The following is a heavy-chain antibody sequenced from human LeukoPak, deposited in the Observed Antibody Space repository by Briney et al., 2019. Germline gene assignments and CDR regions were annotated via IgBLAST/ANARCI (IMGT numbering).Heavy chain of an antibody. J-gene: IGHJ4*02. D-gene: IGHD5-24*01. Sequence: SVKVSCKASGGTFSSYAISWVRQAPGQGLEWMGGIIPIFGTANYAQKFQGRVTITADESTSTAYMELSSLRSEDTAVYYCARGGRVDMATIMRSVDYWGQGTLVTVSS. V-gene: IGHV1-69*13. CDR1: GGTFSSYA. CDR2: IIPIFGTA. CDR3: ARGGRVDMATIMRSVDY.